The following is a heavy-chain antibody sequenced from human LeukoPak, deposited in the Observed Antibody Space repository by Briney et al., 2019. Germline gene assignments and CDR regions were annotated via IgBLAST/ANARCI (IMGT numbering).Heavy chain of an antibody. CDR3: ATDDYSNYGY. V-gene: IGHV4-39*01. Sequence: PSETLSLTCTVSGGSISSSSYYWGWIRQPPGKGLEWIGSIYYSGSTYYNPSLKSRVTISVDTSKNQFSLKLSPVTAADTAVYYCATDDYSNYGYWGQGTLVTVSS. CDR2: IYYSGST. D-gene: IGHD4-11*01. J-gene: IGHJ4*02. CDR1: GGSISSSSYY.